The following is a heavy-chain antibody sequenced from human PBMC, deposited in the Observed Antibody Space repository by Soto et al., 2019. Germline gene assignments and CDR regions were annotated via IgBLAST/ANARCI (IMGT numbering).Heavy chain of an antibody. CDR3: ATGGGSSSWYNKRWWFDP. J-gene: IGHJ5*02. CDR1: GYTLTELS. V-gene: IGHV1-24*01. Sequence: QVQLVQSGAEVKKPGASVKVSCKVSGYTLTELSMHWVRQAPGKGLEWMGGFDPEDGETIYAQKFQGRVTMTEDTYTDTAYMELSSLRSEDTAVYYCATGGGSSSWYNKRWWFDPWGQGTLVTVSS. CDR2: FDPEDGET. D-gene: IGHD6-13*01.